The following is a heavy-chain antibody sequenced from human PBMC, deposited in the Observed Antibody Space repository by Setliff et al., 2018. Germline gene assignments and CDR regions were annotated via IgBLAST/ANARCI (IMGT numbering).Heavy chain of an antibody. CDR2: ISAYNGNT. Sequence: ASVKVSCKASGYTFTSYGISWVRQAPGQGREWMGWISAYNGNTNYAQKLQGRVTMTTDASTRTAYMELRSLRSDDTAVYYCARVVGSGGNGGHWYFDLWGRGTLVTVSS. CDR3: ARVVGSGGNGGHWYFDL. CDR1: GYTFTSYG. D-gene: IGHD2-15*01. J-gene: IGHJ2*01. V-gene: IGHV1-18*01.